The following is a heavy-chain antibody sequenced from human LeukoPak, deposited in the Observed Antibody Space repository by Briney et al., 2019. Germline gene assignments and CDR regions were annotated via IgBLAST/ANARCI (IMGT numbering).Heavy chain of an antibody. D-gene: IGHD3-10*01. V-gene: IGHV1-2*02. CDR2: INPNSGGT. CDR1: GYTFTGYY. CDR3: ARVAVYYYGSGGYYNRMKTFDY. Sequence: ASVKVSCKASGYTFTGYYMHWVRQAPGQGLEWMGWINPNSGGTNYAQKFQGRVTMTRDTSISTAYMELSRLRSDDTAVYYCARVAVYYYGSGGYYNRMKTFDYWGQGTLVTVSS. J-gene: IGHJ4*02.